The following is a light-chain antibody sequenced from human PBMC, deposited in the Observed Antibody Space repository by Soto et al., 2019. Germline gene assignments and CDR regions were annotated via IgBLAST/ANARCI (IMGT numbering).Light chain of an antibody. CDR3: QYYGSSST. J-gene: IGKJ1*01. Sequence: EIVLTQAPATLSLSPGERATLSCRASQSIGLAIAWYQHKPGQAPRLLLYGASIRATGIPDRFSGSGSGTDFTLTISRLEPADFAVYYCQYYGSSSTFGQGTKVDIK. V-gene: IGKV3-20*01. CDR2: GAS. CDR1: QSIGLA.